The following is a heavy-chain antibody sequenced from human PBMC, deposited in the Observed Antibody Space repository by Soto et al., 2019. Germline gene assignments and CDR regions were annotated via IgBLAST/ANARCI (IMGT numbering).Heavy chain of an antibody. J-gene: IGHJ4*02. V-gene: IGHV2-5*02. Sequence: QITLKESGPTLVKPTQTLTLTCTFSGFSLSTSDVGVGWIRQPPGKALEGLALIYWDDDKRYSPSLKSRLTITKDTSKHQVVLTMTNVDPRDTATYFCAHSKYSRASFDFWGQGTLVTVSS. CDR3: AHSKYSRASFDF. D-gene: IGHD6-6*01. CDR1: GFSLSTSDVG. CDR2: IYWDDDK.